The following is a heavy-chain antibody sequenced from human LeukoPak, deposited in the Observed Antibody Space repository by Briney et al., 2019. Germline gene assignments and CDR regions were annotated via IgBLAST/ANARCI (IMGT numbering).Heavy chain of an antibody. J-gene: IGHJ4*02. CDR3: VKVNDYYDSSGYYYFDY. CDR1: GFTFSSYA. Sequence: PGGSLRLSCSASGFTFSSYAMHWVRQAPGKGLEYVSAISSNGGSTYYADSVKGRFTISRDNSKNTLYLQMSSLRAEDTAVYYCVKVNDYYDSSGYYYFDYWGQGTLVTVSS. D-gene: IGHD3-22*01. CDR2: ISSNGGST. V-gene: IGHV3-64D*06.